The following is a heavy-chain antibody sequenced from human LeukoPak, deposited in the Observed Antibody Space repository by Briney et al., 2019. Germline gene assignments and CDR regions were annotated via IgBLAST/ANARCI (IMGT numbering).Heavy chain of an antibody. V-gene: IGHV4-59*01. CDR2: IYYSGST. CDR1: GGSISSYY. J-gene: IGHJ4*02. CDR3: ARGDPYGSGSYSPFDY. Sequence: PSETLSLTCTVSGGSISSYYWSWIRQPPGKGLEWIGYIYYSGSTNYNPSLKSRVTISVDTSKNQFSLKLSSVTAADTAVYYCARGDPYGSGSYSPFDYWGQGTLVTVSS. D-gene: IGHD3-10*01.